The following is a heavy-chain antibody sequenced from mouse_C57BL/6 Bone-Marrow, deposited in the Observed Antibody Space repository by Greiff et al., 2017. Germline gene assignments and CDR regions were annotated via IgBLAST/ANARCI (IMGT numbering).Heavy chain of an antibody. CDR1: GYTFTSYW. CDR3: VQLGYFDV. Sequence: VQLQQPGAELVKPGASVKLSCKASGYTFTSYWMHWVKQRPGQGLEWIGMIHPNSGSTNYNAKFKSKATLTVDKSSSTAYMQLSSLTSEDSAVYYCVQLGYFDVWGKGTTVTVSS. D-gene: IGHD4-1*02. V-gene: IGHV1-64*01. J-gene: IGHJ1*03. CDR2: IHPNSGST.